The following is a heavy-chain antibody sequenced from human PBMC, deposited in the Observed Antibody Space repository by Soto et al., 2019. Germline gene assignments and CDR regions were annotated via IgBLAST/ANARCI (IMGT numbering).Heavy chain of an antibody. CDR1: GYTFTSYG. D-gene: IGHD6-13*01. CDR2: IIAYNGKA. Sequence: ASVKVSCKASGYTFTSYGISWVRQAPGQGLEWMGRIIAYNGKANYAQKLQGRVTITADKSTSTAYMELSSLRSEDTAVYYCEAAGKGGFDYWGQGTLVTVSS. J-gene: IGHJ4*02. V-gene: IGHV1-18*01. CDR3: EAAGKGGFDY.